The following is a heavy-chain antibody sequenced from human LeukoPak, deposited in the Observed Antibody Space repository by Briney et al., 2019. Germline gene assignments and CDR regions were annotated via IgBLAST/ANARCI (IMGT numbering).Heavy chain of an antibody. Sequence: GGSLRLSCAAPGFTFSSYAMSWVRQAPGKGLEWVSAISGSGGSTYYADSVKGRFTMSRDNSTNTPYLQMNSLRAEDTAVYYCAKDRPPWQQLGRYFDYWGQGTLVTVSS. V-gene: IGHV3-23*01. CDR3: AKDRPPWQQLGRYFDY. CDR1: GFTFSSYA. D-gene: IGHD6-13*01. J-gene: IGHJ4*02. CDR2: ISGSGGST.